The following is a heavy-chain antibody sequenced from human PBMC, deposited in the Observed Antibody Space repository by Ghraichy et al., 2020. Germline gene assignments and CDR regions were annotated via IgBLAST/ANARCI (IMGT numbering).Heavy chain of an antibody. CDR1: GGSISSGSYY. Sequence: SETQSLTCTVSGGSISSGSYYWSWIRQPAGKGLEWIGRIYTSGSTNYNPSLKSRVTISVDTSKNQFSLKLSSVTAADTAVYYCAREGSSGWHHDAFDIWGQGTMVTVSS. V-gene: IGHV4-61*02. D-gene: IGHD6-19*01. J-gene: IGHJ3*02. CDR3: AREGSSGWHHDAFDI. CDR2: IYTSGST.